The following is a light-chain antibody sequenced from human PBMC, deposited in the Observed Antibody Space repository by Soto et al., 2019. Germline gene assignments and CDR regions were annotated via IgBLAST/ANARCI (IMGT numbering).Light chain of an antibody. J-gene: IGLJ1*01. V-gene: IGLV2-14*01. Sequence: SVVTQPASVPGSPGQSITISCTGTSSDVGGYNYVSWYQQHPGKAPKLMIYDVSNRPSGVSNRFSGSKSGNTASLTISGLQAEDEADYYCSSYTTSSTPYVFGTGTEVTV. CDR3: SSYTTSSTPYV. CDR1: SSDVGGYNY. CDR2: DVS.